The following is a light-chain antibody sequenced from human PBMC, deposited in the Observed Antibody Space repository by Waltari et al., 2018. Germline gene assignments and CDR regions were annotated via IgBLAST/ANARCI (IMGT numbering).Light chain of an antibody. V-gene: IGKV3-20*01. CDR2: DAS. CDR3: QQCSSSPLT. J-gene: IGKJ4*01. CDR1: QSVINNY. Sequence: EIVLTQSPGTLSLSPGERATLSCRASQSVINNYLAWYQQKPGQAPRLRIDDASRRATGVPDRFSGSGSGTDFTLTISRLEPEDFAVYYCQQCSSSPLTFGGGTRLEIK.